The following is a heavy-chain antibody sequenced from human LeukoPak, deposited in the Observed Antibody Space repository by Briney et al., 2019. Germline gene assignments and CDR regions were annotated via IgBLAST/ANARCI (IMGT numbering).Heavy chain of an antibody. CDR1: GFTFSSYA. D-gene: IGHD6-13*01. V-gene: IGHV3-23*01. Sequence: PGGSLRLSCAASGFTFSSYAMSWVRQAPGKGLEWVSHISGSGISTYYADSVKGRFTISRDNSKNTLYLQMNSLRVEDTAVFYCAKDRSIAAGDDAFDIWGQGTMVTVST. J-gene: IGHJ3*02. CDR3: AKDRSIAAGDDAFDI. CDR2: ISGSGIST.